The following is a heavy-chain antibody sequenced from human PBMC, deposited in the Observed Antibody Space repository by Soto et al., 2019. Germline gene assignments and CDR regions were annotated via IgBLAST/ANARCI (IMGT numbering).Heavy chain of an antibody. J-gene: IGHJ6*03. V-gene: IGHV3-7*01. CDR3: ARLKGLYGSGSYYLPEDYYYYMDV. CDR2: IKQDGSEK. D-gene: IGHD3-10*01. CDR1: GFTFSSYW. Sequence: GGSLRLSCAASGFTFSSYWMSWVRQAPGKGLEWVANIKQDGSEKYYVDSVKGRFTISRDNAKNSLYLQMNSLRAEDTAVYYCARLKGLYGSGSYYLPEDYYYYMDVWGKGTTVTVSS.